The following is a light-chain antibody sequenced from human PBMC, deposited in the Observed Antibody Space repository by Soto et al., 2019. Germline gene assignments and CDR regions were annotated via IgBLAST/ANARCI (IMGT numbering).Light chain of an antibody. CDR2: GAS. Sequence: DIQLTQSPPTLSASVGDRVTITCRASQSIRYYLAWYRQMPGKAPKLLIYGASSLQSGVPSRFSGSGSGTEFTLTISSLQPDDFATYFCQHHNSYSQLFGQGTKV. CDR3: QHHNSYSQL. J-gene: IGKJ1*01. V-gene: IGKV1-5*01. CDR1: QSIRYY.